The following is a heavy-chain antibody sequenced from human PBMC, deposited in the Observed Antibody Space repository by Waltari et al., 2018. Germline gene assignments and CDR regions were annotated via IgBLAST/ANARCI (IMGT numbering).Heavy chain of an antibody. V-gene: IGHV1-18*01. Sequence: QVQLVQSGAEVKKPGASVKVSCKASGYTFTSYGISWVRQAPGQWLEWMGWISAYNGNTNYAQKLQGRVTMTTDTSTSTAYMELRSLRSDDTAVYYCARDSSVTMVRGGTTLNYWGQGTLVTVSS. CDR2: ISAYNGNT. D-gene: IGHD3-10*01. J-gene: IGHJ4*02. CDR3: ARDSSVTMVRGGTTLNY. CDR1: GYTFTSYG.